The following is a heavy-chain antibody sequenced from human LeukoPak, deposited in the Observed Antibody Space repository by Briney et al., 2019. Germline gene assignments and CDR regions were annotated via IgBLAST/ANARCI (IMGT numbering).Heavy chain of an antibody. CDR2: ISGSGGGT. J-gene: IGHJ4*02. Sequence: GGSLRLSCAVSGITLSNYGMSWVRQAPGKGLEWVAGISGSGGGTNYADSVKGRFTISRDNRKNTLYLQMNSLRAEDTAVYFCAKRGVVIRVILVGFHKEAYYFDSWGQGALVTVSS. D-gene: IGHD3-22*01. V-gene: IGHV3-23*01. CDR3: AKRGVVIRVILVGFHKEAYYFDS. CDR1: GITLSNYG.